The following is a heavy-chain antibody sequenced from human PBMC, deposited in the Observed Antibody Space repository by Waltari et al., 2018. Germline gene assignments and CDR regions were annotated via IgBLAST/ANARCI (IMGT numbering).Heavy chain of an antibody. CDR3: ARDKSFITTGAFDM. Sequence: QDHLVESGGGVVQPGTSLRLSCAASASTPCTPGIHWVRPAPGKGLEWVSIISYDGSNKLYRNSVRGRFTIARDNSKKTVYLQMNSLRVEDTAVYYCARDKSFITTGAFDMWGQGTMVTVSS. J-gene: IGHJ3*02. D-gene: IGHD3-22*01. CDR1: ASTPCTPG. CDR2: ISYDGSNK. V-gene: IGHV3-30*03.